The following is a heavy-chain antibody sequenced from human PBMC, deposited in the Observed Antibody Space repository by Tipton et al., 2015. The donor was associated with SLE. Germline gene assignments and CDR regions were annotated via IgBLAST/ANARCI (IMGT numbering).Heavy chain of an antibody. D-gene: IGHD6-13*01. Sequence: TLSLTCPVSGGSISSYCWSWIRQSPGKRLEWIGNAYYSGSPNYNPSLKSRVTIALDTSKNQFSLNLTSVTAADTAVYYCARGASSWYVRWFDPWGQGTLVTVSS. J-gene: IGHJ5*02. CDR3: ARGASSWYVRWFDP. CDR1: GGSISSYC. V-gene: IGHV4-59*01. CDR2: AYYSGSP.